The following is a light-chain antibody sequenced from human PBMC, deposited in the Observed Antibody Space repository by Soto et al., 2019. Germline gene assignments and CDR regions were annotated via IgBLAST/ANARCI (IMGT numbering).Light chain of an antibody. Sequence: DIVMTQSPLFLPVTPGEPASISCRSSQSLLHSNGHTFFDWYLQKPGQSPQLLIYWGSNRAPGVPDRFSGSESGTDFTLKISRVEAEDVGVYYCMQALQTPYTFGQGTKVDIK. CDR1: QSLLHSNGHTF. CDR2: WGS. CDR3: MQALQTPYT. V-gene: IGKV2-28*01. J-gene: IGKJ2*01.